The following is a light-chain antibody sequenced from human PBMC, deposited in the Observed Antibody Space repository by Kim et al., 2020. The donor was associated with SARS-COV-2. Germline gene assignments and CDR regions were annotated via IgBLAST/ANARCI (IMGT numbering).Light chain of an antibody. J-gene: IGLJ2*01. CDR1: SLRSYY. CDR2: GKN. Sequence: SSELTQDPAVSVALGQTVRITCQGDSLRSYYASWYQQKPGQAPILVIYGKNNRPSGFLDRFSGSSSGNTASLTITGAQAEDEADYYCNSRDSSGKHVVFG. V-gene: IGLV3-19*01. CDR3: NSRDSSGKHVV.